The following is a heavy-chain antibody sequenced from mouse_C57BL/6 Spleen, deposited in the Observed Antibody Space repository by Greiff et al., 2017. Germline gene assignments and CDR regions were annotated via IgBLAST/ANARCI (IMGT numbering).Heavy chain of an antibody. CDR3: ARSGSGSSYNAMDY. D-gene: IGHD1-1*01. CDR2: IYPGDGDT. J-gene: IGHJ4*01. V-gene: IGHV1-80*01. CDR1: GYAFSSYW. Sequence: QVQLQQSGAELVKPGASVKISCKASGYAFSSYWMNWVKQRPGKGLEWIGQIYPGDGDTNYNGKFKGKATLTADKSSSTAYMQLSSLTSEDSAVYFCARSGSGSSYNAMDYWGQGTSVTVSS.